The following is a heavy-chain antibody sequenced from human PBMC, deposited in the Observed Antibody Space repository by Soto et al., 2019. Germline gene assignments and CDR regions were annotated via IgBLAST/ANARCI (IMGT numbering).Heavy chain of an antibody. J-gene: IGHJ5*02. CDR2: ISAYNGNT. CDR1: GYTFTSYG. V-gene: IGHV1-18*01. CDR3: ARDHTIFGVVTKHNWFGP. D-gene: IGHD3-3*01. Sequence: ASVKVSCKASGYTFTSYGISWVRQAPGQGLEWMGWISAYNGNTNYAQKLQGRVTMTTDTSTSTAYMELRSLRSDDTAVYYCARDHTIFGVVTKHNWFGPWGQGTLVTVSS.